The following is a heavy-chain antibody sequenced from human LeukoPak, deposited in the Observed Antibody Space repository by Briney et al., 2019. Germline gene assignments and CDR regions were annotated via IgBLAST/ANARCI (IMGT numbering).Heavy chain of an antibody. V-gene: IGHV3-23*01. CDR1: GFTFSSYA. D-gene: IGHD2/OR15-2a*01. J-gene: IGHJ6*03. CDR3: AKGSHNCNGNSCPQYYYYMDV. Sequence: GGSLRLSCAASGFTFSSYAMSWVRQAPGKGLEWVSAISGSGGSTYYADSVKGRFTISRDNSKNTVYLQMNSLRAEDTAVYSCAKGSHNCNGNSCPQYYYYMDVWGKGTTVTVSS. CDR2: ISGSGGST.